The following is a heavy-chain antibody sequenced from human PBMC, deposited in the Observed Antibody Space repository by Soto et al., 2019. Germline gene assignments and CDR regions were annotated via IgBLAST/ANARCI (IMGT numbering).Heavy chain of an antibody. Sequence: EVQLVESGGALVQPGGSLRLSCAASGFIFSRYWMSWVRQAPGKGLEWVANINQDGSEQYYLESVEGRFTISIDGARNSLYLQMNSLRAEDTAVYYCARPLGWRDGFDFWGQGTMVTVSS. CDR3: ARPLGWRDGFDF. J-gene: IGHJ3*01. CDR1: GFIFSRYW. D-gene: IGHD6-19*01. CDR2: INQDGSEQ. V-gene: IGHV3-7*01.